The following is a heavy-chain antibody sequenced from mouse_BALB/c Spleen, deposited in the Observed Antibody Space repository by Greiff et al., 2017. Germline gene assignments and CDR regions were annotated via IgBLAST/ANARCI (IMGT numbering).Heavy chain of an antibody. J-gene: IGHJ3*01. CDR3: AREGIYDGYLWFAY. D-gene: IGHD2-3*01. Sequence: QVQLQQSGPGLVAPSQCLSITCTVSGFSLTSYGVHWVRQPPGKGLEWLGVIWAGGSTNYNSALMSRLSISKDNSKSQVFLKMNSLQTDDTAMYYCAREGIYDGYLWFAYWGQGTLVTVSA. V-gene: IGHV2-9*02. CDR1: GFSLTSYG. CDR2: IWAGGST.